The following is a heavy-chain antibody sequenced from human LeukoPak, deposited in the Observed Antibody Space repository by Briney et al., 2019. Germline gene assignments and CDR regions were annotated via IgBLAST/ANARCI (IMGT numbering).Heavy chain of an antibody. V-gene: IGHV3-21*04. CDR2: ISSSSSYI. Sequence: GGSLRLSCAASGFTFSSYSMNWVRQAPGKGLEWVSSISSSSSYIYYADSVKGRFTISRDNSKNTLYLQMNSLRAEDTAVYYCAKKIDYGDYGYYYYGMDVWGQGTTVTVSS. CDR3: AKKIDYGDYGYYYYGMDV. CDR1: GFTFSSYS. D-gene: IGHD4-17*01. J-gene: IGHJ6*02.